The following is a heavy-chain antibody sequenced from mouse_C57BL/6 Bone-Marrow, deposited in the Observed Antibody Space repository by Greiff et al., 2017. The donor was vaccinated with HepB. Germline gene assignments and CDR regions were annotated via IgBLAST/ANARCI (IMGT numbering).Heavy chain of an antibody. CDR3: ARREIYYYGSSPYYYAMDY. CDR1: GYTFTDYN. V-gene: IGHV1-18*01. J-gene: IGHJ4*01. Sequence: EVQLQQSGPELVKPGASVKIPCKASGYTFTDYNMDWVKQSHGKSLEWIGDINPNNGGTIYNQKFKGKATLTVDKSSSTAYMELRSLTSEDTAVYYCARREIYYYGSSPYYYAMDYWGQGTSVTVSS. CDR2: INPNNGGT. D-gene: IGHD1-1*01.